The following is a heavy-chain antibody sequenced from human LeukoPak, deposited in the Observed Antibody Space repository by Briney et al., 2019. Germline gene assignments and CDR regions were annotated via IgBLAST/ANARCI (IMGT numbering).Heavy chain of an antibody. J-gene: IGHJ4*02. V-gene: IGHV4-34*01. CDR2: INHSGII. D-gene: IGHD6-19*01. CDR3: ARGRLDHSGWPPARGIDYFDD. Sequence: SETLSLTCAVSGGSLSGYYWSWIRHPPRKGVEWVGQINHSGIINYNPSSTHRVNILVDPSKNQFYLKLNSVNAPNTAVYYCARGRLDHSGWPPARGIDYFDDWGQEALVTASS. CDR1: GGSLSGYY.